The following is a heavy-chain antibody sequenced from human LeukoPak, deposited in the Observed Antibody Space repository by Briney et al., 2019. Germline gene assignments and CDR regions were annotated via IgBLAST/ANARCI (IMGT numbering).Heavy chain of an antibody. J-gene: IGHJ4*02. CDR1: GFTFSSYA. D-gene: IGHD6-13*01. V-gene: IGHV3-23*01. Sequence: GGSLRLSCAASGFTFSSYAMSWVRQAPGKGLEWVSGISGSGGSTYYADPVKGRFTISRDNSKNTLYLQMNSLRADDTAVYYCGGSRSFFWGQGTLVTVSS. CDR2: ISGSGGST. CDR3: GGSRSFF.